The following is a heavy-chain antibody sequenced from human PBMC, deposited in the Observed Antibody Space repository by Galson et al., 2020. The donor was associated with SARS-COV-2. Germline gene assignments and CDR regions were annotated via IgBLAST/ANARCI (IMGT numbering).Heavy chain of an antibody. CDR1: GGSFSGYY. V-gene: IGHV4-34*01. CDR2: INHSGST. D-gene: IGHD3-9*01. Sequence: SETLSLTCAVYGGSFSGYYWSWIRQPPGKGLGWIGEINHSGSTNYNPSLKSRVTISVDTSKNQFSLKLSSVTAADTAVYYCARGYDILNYWGQGILVTVSS. CDR3: ARGYDILNY. J-gene: IGHJ4*02.